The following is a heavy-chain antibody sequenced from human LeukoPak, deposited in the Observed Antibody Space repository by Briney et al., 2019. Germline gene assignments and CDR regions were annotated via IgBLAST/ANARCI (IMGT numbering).Heavy chain of an antibody. CDR3: ARGFTGFTSGRSDY. CDR1: GFTFSSHW. V-gene: IGHV3-74*01. Sequence: GGSLRLSCAASGFTFSSHWMHWVRQVPGRGLVWVSRINSDGSSTNYADSVKGRFTISRDNAKNTLYLQMNSLRAEDTAIYFCARGFTGFTSGRSDYWGQGTLVTVSS. J-gene: IGHJ4*02. D-gene: IGHD6-19*01. CDR2: INSDGSST.